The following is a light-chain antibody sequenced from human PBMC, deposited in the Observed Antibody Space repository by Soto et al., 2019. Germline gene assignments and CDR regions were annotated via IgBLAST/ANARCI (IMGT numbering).Light chain of an antibody. CDR2: ENN. V-gene: IGLV1-51*02. Sequence: QTVVTQPPSVSAAPGQKVTISCSGSSSNIGNNYVSWYQQLPGTAPKLLIYENNKRPLGIPDRFSGSKSGTSATLGITGLQTGDEADYYCGTWDSSLSAGRWVFGGGTKLTVL. CDR3: GTWDSSLSAGRWV. J-gene: IGLJ3*02. CDR1: SSNIGNNY.